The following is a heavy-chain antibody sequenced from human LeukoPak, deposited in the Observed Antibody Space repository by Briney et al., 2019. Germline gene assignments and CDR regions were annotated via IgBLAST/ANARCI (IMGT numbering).Heavy chain of an antibody. V-gene: IGHV3-30*02. Sequence: GGSLRLSCAASGFTFSSYGMHWVRQAPGKGLEWVAFIRYDGSNKYYADSVKGRFTISRGNSKNTLYLQMNSLRAEDTAVYYCAKPARPSVVVPAVHPTYYYYYYYMDVWGKGTTVTVSS. CDR3: AKPARPSVVVPAVHPTYYYYYYYMDV. J-gene: IGHJ6*03. D-gene: IGHD2-2*01. CDR1: GFTFSSYG. CDR2: IRYDGSNK.